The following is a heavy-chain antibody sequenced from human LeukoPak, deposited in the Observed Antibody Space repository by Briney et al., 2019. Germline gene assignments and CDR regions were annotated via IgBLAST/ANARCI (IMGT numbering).Heavy chain of an antibody. V-gene: IGHV1-2*02. CDR3: ARDYGGQQGILNYFDY. J-gene: IGHJ4*02. CDR2: INPNSGGT. CDR1: GYTFTGYY. D-gene: IGHD6-13*01. Sequence: GASVKVSCKASGYTFTGYYMHWVRQAPGQGREWRGWINPNSGGTNYAQKFQGRVTMTRNTSISTAYMELSRLRTDDTAVYYCARDYGGQQGILNYFDYWGQGTLVTVSS.